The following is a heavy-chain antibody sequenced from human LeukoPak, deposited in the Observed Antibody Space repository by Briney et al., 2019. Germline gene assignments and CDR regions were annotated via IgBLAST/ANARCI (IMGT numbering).Heavy chain of an antibody. V-gene: IGHV3-30*02. CDR2: IRFDGSNK. Sequence: LPGGSLRLSCAAAGFTFSSYDMHWVRQAPGKGLEWVALIRFDGSNKYYADSVKGRFSISRDNSKNTLYLQMNSLRAEDTAVYYCLYGDLYKRLDPWGQGTLVTVSS. D-gene: IGHD4-17*01. CDR1: GFTFSSYD. CDR3: LYGDLYKRLDP. J-gene: IGHJ5*02.